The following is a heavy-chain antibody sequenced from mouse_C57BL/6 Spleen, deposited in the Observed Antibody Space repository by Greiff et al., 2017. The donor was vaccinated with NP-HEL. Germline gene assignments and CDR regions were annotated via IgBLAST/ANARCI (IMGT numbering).Heavy chain of an antibody. J-gene: IGHJ3*01. D-gene: IGHD3-2*02. CDR1: GYTFTSYW. CDR2: IDPSDSYT. CDR3: SSSGYGRFAY. Sequence: QVQLQQPGAELVMPGASVKLSCKASGYTFTSYWMHWVKQRPGQGLEWIGEIDPSDSYTNYNQKFKGKSTLTVDKSSSTAYMQLSILTSEDSAVYYCSSSGYGRFAYWGQGTLVTVSA. V-gene: IGHV1-69*01.